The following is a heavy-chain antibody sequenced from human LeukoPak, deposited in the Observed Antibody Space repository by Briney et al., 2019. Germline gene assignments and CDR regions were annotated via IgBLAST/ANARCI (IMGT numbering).Heavy chain of an antibody. CDR2: ISYDGSNK. Sequence: GRSLRLSCAASGFTFSSYGMHWVRQAPGKGLEWVAVISYDGSNKYYADSVKGRFTISRDNSKNTLYLQMNSLRAEDTAVYYCAKDWMAGSYCFDYWGQGTLVTVSS. D-gene: IGHD6-19*01. CDR3: AKDWMAGSYCFDY. J-gene: IGHJ4*02. V-gene: IGHV3-30*18. CDR1: GFTFSSYG.